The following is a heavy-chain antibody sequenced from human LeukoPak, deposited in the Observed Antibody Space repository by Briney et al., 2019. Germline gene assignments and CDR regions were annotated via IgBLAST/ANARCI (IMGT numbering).Heavy chain of an antibody. J-gene: IGHJ6*03. D-gene: IGHD1-26*01. Sequence: SETLSLTCTVSGGSISSGYYWGWIRQPPGKGLEWIGSIYRSGRTYYNPSLKSRVTISVDTSKNQFSLKLSSVTAADTAVYYCARDPGGSNRYYYYYYMDVWGKGTTVTVSS. CDR1: GGSISSGYY. CDR3: ARDPGGSNRYYYYYYMDV. V-gene: IGHV4-38-2*02. CDR2: IYRSGRT.